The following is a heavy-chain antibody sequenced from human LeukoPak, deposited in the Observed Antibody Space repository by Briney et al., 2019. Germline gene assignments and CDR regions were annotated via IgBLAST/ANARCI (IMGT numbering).Heavy chain of an antibody. J-gene: IGHJ4*02. V-gene: IGHV3-23*01. CDR2: ISGSGGST. CDR1: GFTFSSYA. D-gene: IGHD3-22*01. CDR3: ATVEENDYDSSGYYDY. Sequence: GGYLRLSCAASGFTFSSYAMSWVRQAPGKGLEWVSAISGSGGSTYYADSVKGRFTISRDNSKNTLYLQMNSLRAAGTAVYYCATVEENDYDSSGYYDYWGQGTLVTVSS.